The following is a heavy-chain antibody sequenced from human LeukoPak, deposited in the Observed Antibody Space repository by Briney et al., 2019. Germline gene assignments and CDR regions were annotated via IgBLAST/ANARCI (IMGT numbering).Heavy chain of an antibody. J-gene: IGHJ6*03. CDR1: GFTFSSYW. Sequence: GGSLRLSCAASGFTFSSYWMHWVRQAPGKGLVWVSRISSDGGDTIYADSVKGRFTILRDNANNTLYLQMNSLRGDDTAVYYCAREWVLRGAYYMDVWGKGTTVTVSS. V-gene: IGHV3-74*01. CDR3: AREWVLRGAYYMDV. D-gene: IGHD1-26*01. CDR2: ISSDGGDT.